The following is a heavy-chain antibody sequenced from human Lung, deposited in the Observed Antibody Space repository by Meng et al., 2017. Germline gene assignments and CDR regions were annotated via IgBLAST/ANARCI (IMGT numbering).Heavy chain of an antibody. V-gene: IGHV4-34*01. J-gene: IGHJ4*02. CDR2: INHSGST. Sequence: QVQLQQWGAGLLKPSETLSLTCVVSGGSFSDYYWSWIRQPPGKGPEWIGEINHSGSTNYNPSLESRATISVDTSQNNLSLKLSSATAADSAVYYCARGPTTMAHDFDYWGQGTLVTVSS. CDR3: ARGPTTMAHDFDY. CDR1: GGSFSDYY. D-gene: IGHD4-11*01.